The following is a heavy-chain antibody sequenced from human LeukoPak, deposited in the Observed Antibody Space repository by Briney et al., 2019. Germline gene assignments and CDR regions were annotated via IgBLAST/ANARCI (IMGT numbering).Heavy chain of an antibody. D-gene: IGHD1-26*01. CDR3: ARDTDGSLDY. Sequence: GGSLRLSCAASGFTFSNSCMAWVRQAPGKGLERGANIKQDGSRKHYADSLKGRFTISRDNPKNSLYLQMNSLRAAATAVYYCARDTDGSLDYWGQGILVTVAS. V-gene: IGHV3-7*01. CDR2: IKQDGSRK. CDR1: GFTFSNSC. J-gene: IGHJ4*02.